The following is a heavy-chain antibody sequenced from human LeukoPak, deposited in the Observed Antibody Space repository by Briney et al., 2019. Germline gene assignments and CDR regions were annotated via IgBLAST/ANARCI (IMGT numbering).Heavy chain of an antibody. Sequence: GGSLRLSCAASGFTFDDYAMHWVRQAPGKGLEWVSLISWDGGSTYYADSVKGRFTISRDNSKNSLYLQMHSLRAEDTALYYCAKGRYGQWLGLYFDYWGQGTLVTVSS. CDR2: ISWDGGST. J-gene: IGHJ4*02. D-gene: IGHD6-19*01. CDR1: GFTFDDYA. CDR3: AKGRYGQWLGLYFDY. V-gene: IGHV3-43D*04.